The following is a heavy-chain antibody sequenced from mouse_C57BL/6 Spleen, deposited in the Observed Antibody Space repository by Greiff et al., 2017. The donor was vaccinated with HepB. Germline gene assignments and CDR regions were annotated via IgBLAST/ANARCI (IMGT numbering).Heavy chain of an antibody. V-gene: IGHV1-52*01. J-gene: IGHJ2*01. CDR3: ARRGLGLGFDD. CDR1: GYTFTSYW. Sequence: QVQLQQPGAELVRPGSSVKLSCKASGYTFTSYWMHWVKQRPIQGLEWIGNSDPSDSETHYNQKFKDKATLTVDKSSSTAYMQLSSLASEGSAVYYCARRGLGLGFDDGGQGTTLTVSS. CDR2: SDPSDSET. D-gene: IGHD4-1*01.